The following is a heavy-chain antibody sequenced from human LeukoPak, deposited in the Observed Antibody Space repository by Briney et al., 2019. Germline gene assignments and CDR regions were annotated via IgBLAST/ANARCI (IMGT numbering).Heavy chain of an antibody. V-gene: IGHV3-23*01. CDR3: AKDYFRRNGVYDAFDL. J-gene: IGHJ3*01. CDR1: GFIFSSYA. CDR2: IGGDGAEK. D-gene: IGHD3-9*01. Sequence: PGGSLRLSCAASGFIFSSYAMSWVRQAPGARPEWVSVIGGDGAEKYYADFVKGRFTISRDNSENTMYLQMTSLRAEDTAVYYCAKDYFRRNGVYDAFDLWGHGTTVTVS.